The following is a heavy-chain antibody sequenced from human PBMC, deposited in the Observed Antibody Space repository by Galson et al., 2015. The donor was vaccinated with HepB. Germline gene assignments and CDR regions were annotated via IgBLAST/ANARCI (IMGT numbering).Heavy chain of an antibody. Sequence: SLRLSCAAFGFTFSDYAIHWVRQAPGKGLEWVAVISYDGSTKSFADSVKGRFAISRDHSQSTVYLQMNSLRADDTAVYYCARSADISAYYGLDYWGQGTLVSVSS. CDR1: GFTFSDYA. J-gene: IGHJ4*02. CDR2: ISYDGSTK. D-gene: IGHD3-22*01. CDR3: ARSADISAYYGLDY. V-gene: IGHV3-30*09.